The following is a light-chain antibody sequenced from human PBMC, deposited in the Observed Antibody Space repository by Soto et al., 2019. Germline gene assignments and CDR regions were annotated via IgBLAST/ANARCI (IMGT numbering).Light chain of an antibody. CDR3: SSYTSSSTRVV. Sequence: QSVLTQPASVSGSPGQSITISCTGTSSDVGRYNYVSWYQQHPGKAPKLMIYDVNNRPSGVSNRFSGSKSGNTDSLTISGLQAEDEADYYCSSYTSSSTRVVFGGGTKLTVL. CDR1: SSDVGRYNY. CDR2: DVN. V-gene: IGLV2-14*01. J-gene: IGLJ2*01.